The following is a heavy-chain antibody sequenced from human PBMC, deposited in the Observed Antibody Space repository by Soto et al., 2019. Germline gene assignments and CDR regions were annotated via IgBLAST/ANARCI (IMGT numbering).Heavy chain of an antibody. CDR1: GFTVSSYW. Sequence: GGSLRLSCAASGFTVSSYWMSWVRQAPGKGMECVANIKQDGSEKNYMDSVKGRLTITRDNAKNSLYLQMNSLRAEDTAVYYCAREGYGDYPNWFDPWGQGTLVTVAS. D-gene: IGHD4-17*01. J-gene: IGHJ5*02. CDR3: AREGYGDYPNWFDP. CDR2: IKQDGSEK. V-gene: IGHV3-7*01.